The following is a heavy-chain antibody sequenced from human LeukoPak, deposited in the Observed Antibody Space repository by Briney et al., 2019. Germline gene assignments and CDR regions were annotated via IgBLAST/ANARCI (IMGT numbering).Heavy chain of an antibody. CDR2: FDPEDGET. CDR1: GYTLTELS. Sequence: ASVKVSCKVSGYTLTELSMHWVRQAPGKGLEWMGGFDPEDGETIYAQKFQGRVTMTEDTSTDTAYMELSSLRSEDTAVYYCARQGADSSGYLREGNWFDPWGQGTLVTVSS. V-gene: IGHV1-24*01. J-gene: IGHJ5*02. D-gene: IGHD3-22*01. CDR3: ARQGADSSGYLREGNWFDP.